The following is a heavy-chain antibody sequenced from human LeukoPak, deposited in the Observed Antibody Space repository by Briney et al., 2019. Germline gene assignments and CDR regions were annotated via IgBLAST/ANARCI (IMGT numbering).Heavy chain of an antibody. J-gene: IGHJ4*02. V-gene: IGHV4-59*01. CDR3: AHSGYDFWSQTHFDY. CDR1: GGSISSYS. D-gene: IGHD5-12*01. Sequence: PSETLSLTCTVSGGSISSYSWSWIRQPPGKGLEWIGYIYYSGSTNYNPSLKSRVTISVDTSKNQFSLKLSSVTAADTAVYYCAHSGYDFWSQTHFDYWGQGTLVTVSS. CDR2: IYYSGST.